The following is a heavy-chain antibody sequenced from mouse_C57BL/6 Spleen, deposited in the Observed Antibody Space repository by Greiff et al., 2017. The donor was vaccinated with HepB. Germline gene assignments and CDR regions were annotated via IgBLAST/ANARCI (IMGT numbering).Heavy chain of an antibody. J-gene: IGHJ2*01. CDR1: GFTFSDYG. V-gene: IGHV5-17*01. D-gene: IGHD4-1*01. CDR2: ISNGSSTT. CDR3: ARDGTGFDY. Sequence: EVQRVESGGGLVKPGGSLKLSCAASGFTFSDYGMHWVRQAPEKGLEWVAYISNGSSTTYYADTVKGRFTITRDNAKNTLFLQMTSLTSEDTAMYYCARDGTGFDYWGQGTTLTVSS.